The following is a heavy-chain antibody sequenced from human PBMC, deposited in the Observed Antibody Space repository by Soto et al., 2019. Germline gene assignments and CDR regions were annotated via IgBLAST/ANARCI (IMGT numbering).Heavy chain of an antibody. CDR1: GFTFSSYG. D-gene: IGHD4-4*01. J-gene: IGHJ6*02. CDR2: ISADGTSR. CDR3: AKVRVKDYYYYAMDV. V-gene: IGHV3-30*18. Sequence: PEESLRLSCAASGFTFSSYGMHWVRQAPGKGLKWVAVISADGTSRFYADSVKGRFTISRDYSKNTLYLQMNSLRAEDTAMYYCAKVRVKDYYYYAMDVWGQGTTVTVSS.